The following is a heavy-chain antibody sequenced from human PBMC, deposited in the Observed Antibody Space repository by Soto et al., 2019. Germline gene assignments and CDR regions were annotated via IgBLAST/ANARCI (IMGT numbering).Heavy chain of an antibody. V-gene: IGHV4-59*11. D-gene: IGHD1-7*01. CDR2: IYYSGST. CDR3: ARAHNWNYVWYFDY. CDR1: GGSISSLY. Sequence: SETLSLTCTVAGGSISSLYWSWIRQPPGKGLEWIGYIYYSGSTNYNPSLKSRVTISVDTSKNQFSLKLSSVTAADTAVYYCARAHNWNYVWYFDYWGQGTLVTVSS. J-gene: IGHJ4*02.